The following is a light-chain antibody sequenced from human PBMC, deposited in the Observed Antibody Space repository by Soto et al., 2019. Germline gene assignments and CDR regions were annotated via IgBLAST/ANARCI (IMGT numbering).Light chain of an antibody. Sequence: DIPMTQSPSSLSASVGDRVTITCRVSQSISIYLNWYQQKPGKAPKVLISAASSLQSGVPPRFSGSGSGTEFTLTISSLQLEDFATYYCQQSFSIPPWTFGQGTKVEIK. CDR2: AAS. CDR3: QQSFSIPPWT. CDR1: QSISIY. V-gene: IGKV1-39*01. J-gene: IGKJ1*01.